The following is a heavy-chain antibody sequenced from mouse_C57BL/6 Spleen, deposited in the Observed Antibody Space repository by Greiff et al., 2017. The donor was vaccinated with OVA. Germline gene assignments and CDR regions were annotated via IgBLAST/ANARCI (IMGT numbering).Heavy chain of an antibody. J-gene: IGHJ3*01. CDR2: IRSKSNNYAT. CDR1: GFSFNTYA. Sequence: EVNVVESGGGLVQPKGSLKLSCAASGFSFNTYAMNWVRQAPGKGLEWVARIRSKSNNYATYYADSVKDRFTISRDDSESMLYLQMNNLKTEDTAMYYCVRHEIYYDYSWFAYWGQGTLVTVSA. D-gene: IGHD2-4*01. V-gene: IGHV10-1*01. CDR3: VRHEIYYDYSWFAY.